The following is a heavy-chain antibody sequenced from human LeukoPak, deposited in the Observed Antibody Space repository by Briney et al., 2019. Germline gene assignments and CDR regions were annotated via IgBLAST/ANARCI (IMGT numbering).Heavy chain of an antibody. Sequence: SETLSLTCTVSGDSISGYYWSWVRQPPGKGLEWIGYIFHSGSTKYNPSLEGRVTISIDTSKNQFSLKLSSVTAADTAVYYCARAPTVTTYGWFDPWGQGTLVTVSS. D-gene: IGHD4-11*01. CDR1: GDSISGYY. CDR2: IFHSGST. J-gene: IGHJ5*02. V-gene: IGHV4-59*12. CDR3: ARAPTVTTYGWFDP.